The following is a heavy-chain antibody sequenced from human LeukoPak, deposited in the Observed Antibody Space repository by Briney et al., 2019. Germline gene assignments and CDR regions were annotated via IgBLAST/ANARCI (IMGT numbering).Heavy chain of an antibody. J-gene: IGHJ4*01. V-gene: IGHV4-59*11. CDR1: GGSLSGHY. CDR2: FYYSGST. CDR3: ARGEGERYYVNFFDY. Sequence: LETLSLICSVSGGSLSGHYWSWFRQPPGKGLEWIGYFYYSGSTNYHPSLKSRVTISVDTSKNQFSLKVNSVTSADTAVYYCARGEGERYYVNFFDYWGHGKLVSVSS. D-gene: IGHD1-26*01.